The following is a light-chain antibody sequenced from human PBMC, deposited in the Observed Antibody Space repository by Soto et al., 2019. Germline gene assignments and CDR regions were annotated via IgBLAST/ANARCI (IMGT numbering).Light chain of an antibody. CDR2: EAN. V-gene: IGLV2-23*01. CDR1: SSDVGTYNF. J-gene: IGLJ1*01. CDR3: CSYAGSNNYV. Sequence: QSVLTQPASVSGSPGQSITISCTGTSSDVGTYNFVSWYQQHPGKAPKLMIYEANKRPSGVSTHFSGSKSVNTASLPISGRQAEDEADYYCCSYAGSNNYVFGTGTKLTVL.